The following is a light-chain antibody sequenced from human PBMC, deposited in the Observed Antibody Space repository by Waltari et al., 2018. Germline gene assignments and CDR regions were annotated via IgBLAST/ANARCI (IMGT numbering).Light chain of an antibody. CDR1: QSVTTN. V-gene: IGKV3-15*01. CDR3: QQYDDWS. J-gene: IGKJ2*01. CDR2: DAS. Sequence: EIVLTQSPATLSVSPGGRATLSCRASQSVTTNLAWYPQRPGQAPSLLIYDASTRATGVPARFSGSGSGTEFTLTISSLQSTDFAVYYCQQYDDWSFGQGTKLEIK.